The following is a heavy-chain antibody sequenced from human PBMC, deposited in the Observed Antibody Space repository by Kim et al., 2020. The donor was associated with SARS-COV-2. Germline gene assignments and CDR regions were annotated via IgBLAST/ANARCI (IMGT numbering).Heavy chain of an antibody. CDR2: SSGSGGNT. CDR1: GFTFNSYG. J-gene: IGHJ4*02. D-gene: IGHD3-9*01. Sequence: GGYLRLSCAASGFTFNSYGVSWVRQAPGKGLEWGSTSSGSGGNTYYADSVKGRFTISSDNSKNTQHLQMNSLRDEDTALYLCAKTILTVYTGYDYWGQGT. CDR3: AKTILTVYTGYDY. V-gene: IGHV3-23*01.